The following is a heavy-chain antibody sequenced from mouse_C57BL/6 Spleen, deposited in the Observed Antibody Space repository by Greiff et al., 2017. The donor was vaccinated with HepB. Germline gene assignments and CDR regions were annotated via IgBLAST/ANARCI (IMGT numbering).Heavy chain of an antibody. J-gene: IGHJ1*03. CDR2: IDPSDSYT. D-gene: IGHD1-1*01. CDR1: GYTFTSYW. CDR3: ARRNYYGSSYWYFDV. Sequence: QVQLQQSGAELVMPGASVKLSCKASGYTFTSYWMHWVKQRPGQGLEWIGEIDPSDSYTNYNQKFKGKSTLTVDKSSSTAYMQLSSLTSEDSAVYYCARRNYYGSSYWYFDVWGKGTTVTVSS. V-gene: IGHV1-69*01.